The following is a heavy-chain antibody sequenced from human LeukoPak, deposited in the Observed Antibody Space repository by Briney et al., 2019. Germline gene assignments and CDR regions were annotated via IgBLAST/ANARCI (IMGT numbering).Heavy chain of an antibody. Sequence: GGSLRLSCAASGFTFSTYSMNWARQAPGKGLEWVSSISGSGSFKFYTDSVKGRFTISRDNVKRSLYLQLSSLRAEDTAAYYSARDYYGEYYQSGYGMDVWGQGTTVTVSS. V-gene: IGHV3-21*01. D-gene: IGHD4-17*01. CDR3: ARDYYGEYYQSGYGMDV. CDR2: ISGSGSFK. J-gene: IGHJ6*02. CDR1: GFTFSTYS.